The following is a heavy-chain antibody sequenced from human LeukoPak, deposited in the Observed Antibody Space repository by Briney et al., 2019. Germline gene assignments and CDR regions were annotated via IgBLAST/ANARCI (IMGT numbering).Heavy chain of an antibody. CDR2: IYSGGST. CDR3: ARPIHSSGGDAFDI. V-gene: IGHV3-53*01. CDR1: GFTVSSNY. Sequence: TGGSLRLSCAASGFTVSSNYMSWVRQAPGKGLEWVSVIYSGGSTYYADSVKGRFTISRDNSKNTLYLQMNSLRAEDTAVYYCARPIHSSGGDAFDIWGQGTMVTVSS. D-gene: IGHD6-19*01. J-gene: IGHJ3*02.